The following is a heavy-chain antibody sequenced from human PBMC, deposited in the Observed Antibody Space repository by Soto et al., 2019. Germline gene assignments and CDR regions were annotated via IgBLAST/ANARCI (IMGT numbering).Heavy chain of an antibody. CDR2: VYYSAST. J-gene: IGHJ4*02. V-gene: IGHV4-59*01. D-gene: IGHD3-3*01. Sequence: SETLSLTCSVSVGSISNYYWSFIRQPPGKGLEWIGYVYYSASTNYNPSLKSRVTISVDTSKKQSSLKLSSVTAADTAVYYCASYNFGVFLEYWGQGTMVTVSS. CDR3: ASYNFGVFLEY. CDR1: VGSISNYY.